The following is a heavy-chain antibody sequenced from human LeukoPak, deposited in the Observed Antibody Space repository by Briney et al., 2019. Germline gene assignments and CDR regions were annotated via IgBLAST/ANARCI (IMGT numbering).Heavy chain of an antibody. CDR3: AREDRIAAAGFDY. J-gene: IGHJ4*02. V-gene: IGHV4-34*01. CDR1: GGSFSGYY. D-gene: IGHD6-13*01. CDR2: INHSGST. Sequence: PSETLSLTCAVYGGSFSGYYWSWIRQPPGKGLEWIGEINHSGSTNYNPSLKSRVTISVDTSKNQFSLKLSSVTAADTAVYYCAREDRIAAAGFDYWGQGTLVTVSS.